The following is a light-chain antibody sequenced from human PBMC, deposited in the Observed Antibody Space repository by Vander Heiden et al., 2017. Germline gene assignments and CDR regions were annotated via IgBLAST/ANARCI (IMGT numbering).Light chain of an antibody. V-gene: IGLV3-1*01. CDR3: QAWDSRTAVV. CDR1: NLGGKY. CDR2: QDT. Sequence: SYELTQPPSVSVAPGQTAPITCSGNNLGGKYACWYYQKPRHSPLHVIYQDTKRPSGIPERFSASNPGNTATLTISGTQAMDEADYYCQAWDSRTAVVFGGGTKLTVL. J-gene: IGLJ2*01.